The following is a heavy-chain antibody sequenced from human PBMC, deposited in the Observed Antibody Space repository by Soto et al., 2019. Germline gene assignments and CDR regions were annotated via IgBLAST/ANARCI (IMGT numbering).Heavy chain of an antibody. CDR2: ISGSGGST. CDR1: GFTFSSYA. V-gene: IGHV3-23*01. CDR3: AKDFSDGVGAFDI. J-gene: IGHJ3*02. D-gene: IGHD5-18*01. Sequence: EVQLLESGGGLVQPGGSLRLSCAASGFTFSSYAMRWVRQAPGKGLEWVSAISGSGGSTYYADSVKGRFTISRDNSKNTLDLQMNSLTAEDTAVYYCAKDFSDGVGAFDIWGQVRMVTVSS.